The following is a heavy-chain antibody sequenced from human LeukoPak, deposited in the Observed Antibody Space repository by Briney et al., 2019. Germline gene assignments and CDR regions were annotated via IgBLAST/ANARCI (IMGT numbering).Heavy chain of an antibody. V-gene: IGHV6-1*01. CDR3: ARAERQAPATGRSFRSSGWYMVDY. Sequence: SQTLSLTCAISGDSVSSNSAAWNWIRQSPSRGLEWLGRTYYRSKWYNDYAVSVKSRITFNPDTSKNQFSLQLNSVTPEDTAVYYCARAERQAPATGRSFRSSGWYMVDYWGQGTLVTVSS. CDR1: GDSVSSNSAA. CDR2: TYYRSKWYN. J-gene: IGHJ4*02. D-gene: IGHD6-19*01.